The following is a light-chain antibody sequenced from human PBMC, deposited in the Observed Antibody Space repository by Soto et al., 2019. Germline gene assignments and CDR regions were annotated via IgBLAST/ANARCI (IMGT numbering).Light chain of an antibody. Sequence: QSALTQPASVSGSPGQSITISCTGTSSDVGPYNLVSWYQHHPGKVPQLIIYETTKRPSGVPDRFFGSKSGTSASLAISGLRSEDEAHYYCAVWDASLTGWVFGGGTKLTVL. V-gene: IGLV2-14*02. J-gene: IGLJ3*02. CDR2: ETT. CDR1: SSDVGPYNL. CDR3: AVWDASLTGWV.